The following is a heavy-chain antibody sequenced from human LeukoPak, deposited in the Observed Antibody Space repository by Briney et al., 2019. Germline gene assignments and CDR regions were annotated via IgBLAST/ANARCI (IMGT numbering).Heavy chain of an antibody. Sequence: NPSETLSLTCAVSGGSISSGGYSWSWIRQPPGKGLEWIGYIYHSGSTYYNPSLKSRVTISVDRSKNQFSLKLSSVTAADTAVYYCARDTNYGEQGYYYYGMDVWGQGTTVTVSS. J-gene: IGHJ6*02. V-gene: IGHV4-30-2*01. CDR3: ARDTNYGEQGYYYYGMDV. CDR2: IYHSGST. CDR1: GGSISSGGYS. D-gene: IGHD4-17*01.